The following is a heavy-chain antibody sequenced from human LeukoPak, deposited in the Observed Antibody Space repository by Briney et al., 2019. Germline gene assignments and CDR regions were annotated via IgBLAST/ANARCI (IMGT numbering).Heavy chain of an antibody. V-gene: IGHV3-48*04. CDR3: ARVAGDSSGWYADYYYYGMDV. CDR2: ISSSSSTI. CDR1: GFTFSSYS. D-gene: IGHD6-19*01. J-gene: IGHJ6*02. Sequence: PGGSLRLSCAASGFTFSSYSMNWVRQAPGKGLEWVSYISSSSSTIYYADSVKGRFTISRDNAKNSLYLQMNSLRAEDTAVYYCARVAGDSSGWYADYYYYGMDVWGQGTTVTVSS.